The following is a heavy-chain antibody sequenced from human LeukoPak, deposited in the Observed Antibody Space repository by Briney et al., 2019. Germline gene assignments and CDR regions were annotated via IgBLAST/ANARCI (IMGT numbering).Heavy chain of an antibody. Sequence: GGSLRLSCAASGFAFGNYWMSWVRQAPGKGLEWVANIKQDGSEKYYVDSVKGRFTISRDNAKNSLYLQMNSLRAEDTAVYYCARDYRGYRAPYYFDYWGQGTLVTVSS. V-gene: IGHV3-7*01. CDR2: IKQDGSEK. D-gene: IGHD2-15*01. J-gene: IGHJ4*02. CDR1: GFAFGNYW. CDR3: ARDYRGYRAPYYFDY.